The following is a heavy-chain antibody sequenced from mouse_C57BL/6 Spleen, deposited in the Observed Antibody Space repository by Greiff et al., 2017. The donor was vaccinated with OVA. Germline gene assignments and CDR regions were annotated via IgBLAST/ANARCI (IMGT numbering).Heavy chain of an antibody. D-gene: IGHD1-1*01. CDR2: ISSGGSYT. V-gene: IGHV5-6*01. J-gene: IGHJ1*03. Sequence: EVQVVESGGDLVKPGGSLKLSCAASGFTFSSYGMSWVRQTPDKRLEWVATISSGGSYTYYPDSVKGRFTISRDNAKNTLYLQMSSLKSEDTAMYYCARHNYGRGYFDVWGTGTTVTVSS. CDR1: GFTFSSYG. CDR3: ARHNYGRGYFDV.